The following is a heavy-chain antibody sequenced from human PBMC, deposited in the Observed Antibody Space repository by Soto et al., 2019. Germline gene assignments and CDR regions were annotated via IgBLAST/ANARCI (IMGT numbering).Heavy chain of an antibody. CDR1: GYTFTSYY. CDR2: INPSGGST. V-gene: IGHV1-46*01. Sequence: ASVKVSCKASGYTFTSYYMHWVRQAPGQGLEWMGIINPSGGSTSYAQKFQGRVTMTRNTSTSTVYMELSSLRSEDTAVYYCARDLETDAFDIWGQGSMVTVSS. J-gene: IGHJ3*02. CDR3: ARDLETDAFDI.